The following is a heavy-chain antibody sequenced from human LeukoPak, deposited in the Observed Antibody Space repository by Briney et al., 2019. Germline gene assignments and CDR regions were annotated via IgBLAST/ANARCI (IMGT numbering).Heavy chain of an antibody. D-gene: IGHD2-2*01. Sequence: GGSLRLSCAASGFTFSDYYMSWIRQAPGKGLEWVSYISSSGSTIYYADSVKGRFTISRDNAKNTLYLQMNSLRAEDTATYYCARGLPATLLDYWGQGTLVTVSS. V-gene: IGHV3-11*01. CDR2: ISSSGSTI. J-gene: IGHJ4*02. CDR3: ARGLPATLLDY. CDR1: GFTFSDYY.